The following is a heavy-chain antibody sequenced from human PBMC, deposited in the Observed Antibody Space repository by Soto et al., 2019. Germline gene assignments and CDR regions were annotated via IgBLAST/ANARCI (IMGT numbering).Heavy chain of an antibody. CDR1: GFTFSSYA. Sequence: EVQLLESGGGLVQPGGSLRLSCAASGFTFSSYAMSWVRQAPGKGLEWVSAISGSGGSTYYAGSVKGRFTISRDNSKHPLYVPMHCLRAEDTAVYYCAKDRYCSGGSCYSFSGYWGQGTLFTVSS. J-gene: IGHJ1*01. CDR3: AKDRYCSGGSCYSFSGY. V-gene: IGHV3-23*01. CDR2: ISGSGGST. D-gene: IGHD2-15*01.